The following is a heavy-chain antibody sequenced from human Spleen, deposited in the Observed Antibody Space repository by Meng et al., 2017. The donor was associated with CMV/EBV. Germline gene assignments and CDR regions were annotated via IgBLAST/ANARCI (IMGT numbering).Heavy chain of an antibody. CDR3: ARDQKSIVGATGEDY. D-gene: IGHD1-26*01. Sequence: RASGYTFTNYDVNWVRQAPGQGLEWMGIINPSGGSTSYAQKFQGRVTMTRDTSTSTVYMELSSLRSEDTAVYYCARDQKSIVGATGEDYWGQGTLVTVSS. V-gene: IGHV1-46*01. J-gene: IGHJ4*02. CDR2: INPSGGST. CDR1: GYTFTNYD.